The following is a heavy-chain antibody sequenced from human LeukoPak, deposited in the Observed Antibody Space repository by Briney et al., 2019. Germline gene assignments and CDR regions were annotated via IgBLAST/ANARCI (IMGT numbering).Heavy chain of an antibody. CDR1: VYTFTGDN. Sequence: ASVKVSSTASVYTFTGDNIQWVRHAPGQGREWMGTINPTCGGTNYAQTFQGWVTMTRDTSMKTAYMELRRLRSDDTAVYYCARAGGGSYFLFDYWGQGTLVTVSS. J-gene: IGHJ4*02. V-gene: IGHV1-2*04. CDR2: INPTCGGT. D-gene: IGHD1-26*01. CDR3: ARAGGGSYFLFDY.